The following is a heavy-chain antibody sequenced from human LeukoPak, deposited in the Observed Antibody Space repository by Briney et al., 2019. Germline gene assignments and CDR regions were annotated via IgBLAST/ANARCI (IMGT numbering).Heavy chain of an antibody. CDR1: GFTFSSYP. V-gene: IGHV3-23*01. CDR3: AKYTSGTYYRGLDQ. Sequence: GGSLRLSCAASGFTFSSYPMSWVRQAPGKGLEWVSSISAGGGSTYYADSVKGRFTISRDDSKNTVYLQMNSLRAEDTAVYSCAKYTSGTYYRGLDQWGQGTLVTVSS. J-gene: IGHJ4*02. CDR2: ISAGGGST. D-gene: IGHD3-10*01.